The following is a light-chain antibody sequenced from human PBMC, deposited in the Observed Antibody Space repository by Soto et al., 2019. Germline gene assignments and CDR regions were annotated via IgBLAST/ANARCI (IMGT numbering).Light chain of an antibody. J-gene: IGKJ4*01. Sequence: EIVVTQSPVTLSVSPGDRATLSCRASQSVNSNLARYQHKPGQTPKLLIYVPSTRAPGIPARFSGSGSGTEFTLTISSLQSEDFASYYCQQYNVWPLTFGGGTKVQFK. CDR3: QQYNVWPLT. CDR1: QSVNSN. V-gene: IGKV3-15*01. CDR2: VPS.